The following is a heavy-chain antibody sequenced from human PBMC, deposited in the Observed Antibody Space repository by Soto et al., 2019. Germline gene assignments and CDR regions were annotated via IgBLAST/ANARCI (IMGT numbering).Heavy chain of an antibody. CDR2: IYYAGTT. D-gene: IGHD2-2*01. V-gene: IGHV4-59*08. CDR1: DGSLSPNY. J-gene: IGHJ1*01. Sequence: PSETLSLTCTVSDGSLSPNYWSWIRQPPGKGLEWIGYIYYAGTTTYNPSLQSRVSISLDTSKNEVSLTLTSVTAADTAVYFCARLGAFYQAMYSWGQGTLVTVSS. CDR3: ARLGAFYQAMYS.